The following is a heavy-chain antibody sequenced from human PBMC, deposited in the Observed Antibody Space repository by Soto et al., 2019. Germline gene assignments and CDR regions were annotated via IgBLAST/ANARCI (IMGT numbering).Heavy chain of an antibody. CDR2: ISSSGSTI. J-gene: IGHJ6*03. CDR1: GFTFSDYY. Sequence: GGSLRLSCAASGFTFSDYYMSWIRQAPGKGLEWVSYISSSGSTIYYADSVKGRFTISRDNAKNSLYLQMNSLRAEDTAVYYCASSPITMVRGVLGYYYYMDVWGKGTTVTVSS. CDR3: ASSPITMVRGVLGYYYYMDV. V-gene: IGHV3-11*01. D-gene: IGHD3-10*01.